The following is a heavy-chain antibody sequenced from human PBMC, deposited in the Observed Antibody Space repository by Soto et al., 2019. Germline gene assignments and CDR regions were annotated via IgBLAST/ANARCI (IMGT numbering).Heavy chain of an antibody. CDR2: IFHTGSA. CDR1: GGSITSNW. V-gene: IGHV4-4*02. CDR3: ARHIAVSGTRGFDQ. D-gene: IGHD2-21*01. Sequence: QVQLQESGPGLMKPSGTLSLTCAVSGGSITSNWWSWVRQPPGKGLEWIAEIFHTGSANYNPSLMGRLTRSMDKSRSHVSLTLTSVTAADTAVYYCARHIAVSGTRGFDQWGQGTLVTVSS. J-gene: IGHJ4*02.